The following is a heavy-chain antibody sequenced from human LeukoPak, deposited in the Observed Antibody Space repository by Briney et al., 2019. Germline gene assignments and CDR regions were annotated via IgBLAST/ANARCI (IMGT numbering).Heavy chain of an antibody. CDR1: GGTFSIYA. CDR3: AREGYYDSSGYSWAFDI. J-gene: IGHJ3*02. D-gene: IGHD3-22*01. Sequence: RASVNVSFKASGGTFSIYAISWVRQAPGQGLEWMGGIIPIFGTANYAQKFQGRVTITADESTSTAYMELSSLRSEDTAVYYCAREGYYDSSGYSWAFDIWGQGAMDTVSS. CDR2: IIPIFGTA. V-gene: IGHV1-69*13.